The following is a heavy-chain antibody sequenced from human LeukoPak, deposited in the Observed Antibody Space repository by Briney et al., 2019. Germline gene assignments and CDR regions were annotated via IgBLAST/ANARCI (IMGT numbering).Heavy chain of an antibody. D-gene: IGHD6-13*01. Sequence: PGGSLRLSCAASGFTFSSYGMSWVRQAPGKGLEWVSAISGSGGSTYYADSVKGRFTISRDNSKNTLYLQMNSLRAEDTAVYYCAKPPNSWRRFYYYYYMDVWGKGTTVTISS. CDR3: AKPPNSWRRFYYYYYMDV. CDR1: GFTFSSYG. J-gene: IGHJ6*03. CDR2: ISGSGGST. V-gene: IGHV3-23*01.